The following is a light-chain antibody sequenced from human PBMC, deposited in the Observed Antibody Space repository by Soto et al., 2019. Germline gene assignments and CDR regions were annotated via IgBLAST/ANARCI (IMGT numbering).Light chain of an antibody. CDR2: DVT. J-gene: IGLJ1*01. CDR3: SSYAGSSNV. Sequence: QSALTQPPSVSGSPGQSVTISCTGTSSDVGGYDYVSWYQQRPGKAPKLLIYDVTKRPSGVPDRFSGSKSGNTASLTVSGLQAEDEADYYCSSYAGSSNVFGTGTKVTVL. CDR1: SSDVGGYDY. V-gene: IGLV2-8*01.